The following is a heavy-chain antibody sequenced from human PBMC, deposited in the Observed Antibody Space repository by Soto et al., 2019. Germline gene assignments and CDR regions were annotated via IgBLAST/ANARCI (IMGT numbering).Heavy chain of an antibody. CDR3: ARRSVGGGYFDY. D-gene: IGHD3-3*01. J-gene: IGHJ4*02. CDR2: IYYSGST. Sequence: QLQLQESGPGLVKPSETLSLTCTVSGGSISSSSYYWGWIRQPPGKGLEWIGSIYYSGSTYYNPSRKSRVTISVDTSKNQFSLKLSSVTAADTAVYYCARRSVGGGYFDYWGQGTLVTVSS. CDR1: GGSISSSSYY. V-gene: IGHV4-39*01.